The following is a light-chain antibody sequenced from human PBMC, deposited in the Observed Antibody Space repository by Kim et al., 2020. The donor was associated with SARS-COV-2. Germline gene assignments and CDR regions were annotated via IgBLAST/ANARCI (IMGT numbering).Light chain of an antibody. Sequence: SPGERAALSCRASQSVGSDYLAWYQQKPGQAPRLLIYSASRRATGIPDRFGGSGSETNFTLTISRLEPDDFAVYYCQQFGGSVTFGGGTKVDIK. CDR3: QQFGGSVT. CDR2: SAS. V-gene: IGKV3-20*01. CDR1: QSVGSDY. J-gene: IGKJ4*01.